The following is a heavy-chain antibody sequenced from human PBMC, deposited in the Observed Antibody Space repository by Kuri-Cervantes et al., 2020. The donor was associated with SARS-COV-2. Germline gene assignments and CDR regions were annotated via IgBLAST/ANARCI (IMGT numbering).Heavy chain of an antibody. V-gene: IGHV1-2*02. Sequence: ASVKVSCKASGYTSTGYYMHWVRQAPGQGLEWMGWINPNSGGTNYAQKFQGRVTMTRDTSISTAYMELSRLRSDDTAVYYCARACSSTSCYFSEFDYWGQGTLVTVSS. CDR1: GYTSTGYY. D-gene: IGHD2-2*01. CDR2: INPNSGGT. J-gene: IGHJ4*02. CDR3: ARACSSTSCYFSEFDY.